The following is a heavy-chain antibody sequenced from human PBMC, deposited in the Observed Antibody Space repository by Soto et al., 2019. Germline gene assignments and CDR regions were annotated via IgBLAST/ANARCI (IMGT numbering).Heavy chain of an antibody. D-gene: IGHD4-17*01. Sequence: PSETLSRTCAVYGGSFSGYYWSWIGQPPAKGLEWIGEINHSGSTNYNPSLKSRVTISVDTSKNQFSLKLSSVTAADTAVYYCARGRPPHSGEYTPANPYFDNGGHGTLVTVSS. CDR3: ARGRPPHSGEYTPANPYFDN. J-gene: IGHJ4*01. CDR2: INHSGST. V-gene: IGHV4-34*01. CDR1: GGSFSGYY.